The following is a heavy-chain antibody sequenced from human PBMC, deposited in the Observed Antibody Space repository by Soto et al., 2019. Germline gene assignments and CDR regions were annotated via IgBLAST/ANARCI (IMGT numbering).Heavy chain of an antibody. Sequence: LGESLKISCKGSGYSFTSYWIGWVRQMPGKGLEWMGIIYPGDSDTRYSPSFQGQVTISADKSISTAYLQWSSLKASDTAMYYCARSAKVGATTLPLDYWGQGTLVTVSS. CDR2: IYPGDSDT. CDR1: GYSFTSYW. V-gene: IGHV5-51*01. CDR3: ARSAKVGATTLPLDY. J-gene: IGHJ4*02. D-gene: IGHD1-26*01.